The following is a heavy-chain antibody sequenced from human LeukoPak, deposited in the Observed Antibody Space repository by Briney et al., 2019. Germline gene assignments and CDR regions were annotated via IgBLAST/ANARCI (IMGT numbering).Heavy chain of an antibody. D-gene: IGHD2-2*01. J-gene: IGHJ4*02. CDR2: IYHSGST. V-gene: IGHV4-38-2*01. Sequence: SETLSLTCAVSGYSISSGYYWGWIRQPPGKGLEWIGRIYHSGSTYYNPSLKSRVTISVDTSKNQLSLKLSSVTAADTAVYYCARSLVVPAAIGSYYFDYWGQGTLVTVSS. CDR1: GYSISSGYY. CDR3: ARSLVVPAAIGSYYFDY.